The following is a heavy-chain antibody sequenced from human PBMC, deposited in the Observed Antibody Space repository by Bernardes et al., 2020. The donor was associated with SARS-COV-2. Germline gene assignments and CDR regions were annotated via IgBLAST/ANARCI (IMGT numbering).Heavy chain of an antibody. D-gene: IGHD2-8*01. J-gene: IGHJ5*02. CDR2: INPDGSST. V-gene: IGHV3-74*01. CDR3: ARDLGYCTNGVCSP. Sequence: GGSLRLSCAASGFTFGSAWFHWVRKAPGMGLVWVSRINPDGSSTNYADSVKGRFTISRDNAKNMLFLQMSGLRAEDTAMYYCARDLGYCTNGVCSPWGQGTLVTVSS. CDR1: GFTFGSAW.